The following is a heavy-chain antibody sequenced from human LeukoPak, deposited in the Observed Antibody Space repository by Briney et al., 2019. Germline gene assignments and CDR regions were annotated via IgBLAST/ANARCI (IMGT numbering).Heavy chain of an antibody. J-gene: IGHJ6*02. Sequence: ASVKVSCKASGGTFSSYAISWVRQAPGQGLEWMGRINPNSGGTNYAQKFQGRVTMTRDTSISTAYMELSRLRSDDTAVYYCASRSRLSGYCSSTSCYTGIRNYYYYGMDVWGQGTTVTVSS. CDR2: INPNSGGT. V-gene: IGHV1-2*06. D-gene: IGHD2-2*02. CDR1: GGTFSSYA. CDR3: ASRSRLSGYCSSTSCYTGIRNYYYYGMDV.